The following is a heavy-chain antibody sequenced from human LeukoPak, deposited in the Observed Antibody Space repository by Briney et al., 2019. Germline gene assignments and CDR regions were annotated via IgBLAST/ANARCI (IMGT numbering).Heavy chain of an antibody. CDR1: GFTFSSYA. CDR2: ISYDGSNK. V-gene: IGHV3-30-3*01. CDR3: ARDRQEQQLVVDY. J-gene: IGHJ4*02. Sequence: PGGSLRLSCAASGFTFSSYAMHWVRQAPGKGLEWVAVISYDGSNKYYADSVKGRFTISRDNSKNTLYLQMNSLRAEDMAVYYCARDRQEQQLVVDYWGQGTLVTVSS. D-gene: IGHD6-13*01.